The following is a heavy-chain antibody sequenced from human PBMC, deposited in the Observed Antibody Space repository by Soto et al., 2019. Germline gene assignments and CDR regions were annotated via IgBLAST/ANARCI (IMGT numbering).Heavy chain of an antibody. Sequence: ASVKVSCKASGYTFTGYYMHWVRQAPGQGLEWMGWINPNSGGTNYAQKFQGRVTMTRDTSISTAYMELSRLRSDDTAVYYCARDLYGEVPGGEYWGQGTLVTVS. V-gene: IGHV1-2*02. D-gene: IGHD4-17*01. CDR1: GYTFTGYY. CDR3: ARDLYGEVPGGEY. J-gene: IGHJ4*02. CDR2: INPNSGGT.